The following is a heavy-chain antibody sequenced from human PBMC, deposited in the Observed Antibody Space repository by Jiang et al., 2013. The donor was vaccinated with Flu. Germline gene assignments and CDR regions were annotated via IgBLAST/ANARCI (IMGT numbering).Heavy chain of an antibody. CDR2: INYSGSA. CDR3: TRVLAAPLDDSGWYIDH. D-gene: IGHD6-19*01. CDR1: GGSTRGYY. V-gene: IGHV4-34*01. Sequence: LLKPSETLSLTCAIYGGSTRGYYWSWIRQPPGKGLEWIGEINYSGSADYNPSFKSRVTISVDTSKNQFSLKLKSVTAADTAVYYCTRVLAAPLDDSGWYIDHWGQGTLVTVSS. J-gene: IGHJ4*02.